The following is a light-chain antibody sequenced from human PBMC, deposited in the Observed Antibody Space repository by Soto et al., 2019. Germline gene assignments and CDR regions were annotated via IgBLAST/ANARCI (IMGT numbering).Light chain of an antibody. CDR3: LQYNSYPSM. V-gene: IGKV1-5*03. J-gene: IGKJ1*01. Sequence: DIQMTQSPSTLSASVGDRVTITCRASQSISVWLAWYQQKPGKVPKLLINKASGLESGVPSRFSASGFGTEVTLTISSLQPDDFATYYCLQYNSYPSMFGQGTKVEIK. CDR2: KAS. CDR1: QSISVW.